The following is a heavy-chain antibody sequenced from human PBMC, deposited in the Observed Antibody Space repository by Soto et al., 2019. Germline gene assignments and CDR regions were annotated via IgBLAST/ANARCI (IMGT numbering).Heavy chain of an antibody. V-gene: IGHV3-53*01. J-gene: IGHJ4*02. D-gene: IGHD6-6*01. Sequence: GSLRLSCAASGFTVSSNYMNWVRQAPGKGLEWVSIIYSDGTTSYADSVKGRFTISRDNFKNTLHLQMNSLRAEDTAVYYCAILSNWGQGTLVTVSS. CDR2: IYSDGTT. CDR3: AILSN. CDR1: GFTVSSNY.